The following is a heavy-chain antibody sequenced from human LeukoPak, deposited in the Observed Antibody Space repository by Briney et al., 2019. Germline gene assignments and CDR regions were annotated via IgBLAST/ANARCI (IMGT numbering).Heavy chain of an antibody. V-gene: IGHV3-23*01. CDR3: AKDRPNYYDTSGHYYRRNGDY. CDR2: ITSSGGGT. CDR1: RFIFDIYA. Sequence: GGSLRLSCAAPRFIFDIYAMSWVRQAPGKGLEWVSSITSSGGGTYYADSVKGRFTISRDNSKDTLYLQMTSLRAEDTAIYYCAKDRPNYYDTSGHYYRRNGDYWGQGTLVTVSS. D-gene: IGHD3-22*01. J-gene: IGHJ4*02.